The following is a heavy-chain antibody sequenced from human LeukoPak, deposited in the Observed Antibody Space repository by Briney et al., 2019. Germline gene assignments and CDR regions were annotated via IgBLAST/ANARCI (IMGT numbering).Heavy chain of an antibody. V-gene: IGHV3-23*01. J-gene: IGHJ4*02. CDR2: ISGSGVTT. CDR3: AEDQT. Sequence: GGSLRLSCAASGSIFNTYAMSWVRQAPGKGLEWVSAISGSGVTTYYADSVKGRFTISRDNSKNTLYLQMNTLRAEDTAVYYCAEDQTWGPGTLVTVSS. CDR1: GSIFNTYA.